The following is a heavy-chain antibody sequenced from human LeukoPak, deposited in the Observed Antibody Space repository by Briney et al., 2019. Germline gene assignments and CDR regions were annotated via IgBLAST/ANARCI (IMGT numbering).Heavy chain of an antibody. CDR1: RFTFSTYA. Sequence: PGGSLRLSCTASRFTFSTYAMSWVRQAPGKGLEWVSGISGSVGSTNYADSVKGRFTISRDNSKNTLYLQMNSLRAEDTAVYYCAKDREAVATRGFDSWGQGTLVTVSS. J-gene: IGHJ4*02. D-gene: IGHD6-19*01. CDR3: AKDREAVATRGFDS. V-gene: IGHV3-23*01. CDR2: ISGSVGST.